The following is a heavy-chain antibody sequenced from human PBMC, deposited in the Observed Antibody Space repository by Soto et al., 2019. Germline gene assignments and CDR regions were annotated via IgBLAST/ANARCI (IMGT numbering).Heavy chain of an antibody. J-gene: IGHJ4*02. CDR1: GFTFSSYS. V-gene: IGHV3-21*01. CDR3: ARDHPNWNYAR. CDR2: ISSSSSYI. Sequence: EVQLVESGGGLVKPGGSLRLSCAASGFTFSSYSMNWVRQAPGKGLEWVSSISSSSSYIYYADSVKGRFTIPRDNAKNSLYLQMNSLRAEDTAVYYCARDHPNWNYARWGQGTLVTVSS. D-gene: IGHD1-7*01.